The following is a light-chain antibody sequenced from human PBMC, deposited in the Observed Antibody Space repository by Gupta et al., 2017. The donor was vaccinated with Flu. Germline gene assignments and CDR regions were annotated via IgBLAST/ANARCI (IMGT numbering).Light chain of an antibody. J-gene: IGKJ4*01. CDR2: DAS. Sequence: DIQMTQSPSSLSASVGDRVTITCQASQDIRNFLSWYQQKPGTAPNLLIYDASNLQGGVPSRFSGSGSGTHFTLTISNLQSEDSATYYCQQDDLIPLTFGGGTKVEIK. CDR3: QQDDLIPLT. CDR1: QDIRNF. V-gene: IGKV1-33*01.